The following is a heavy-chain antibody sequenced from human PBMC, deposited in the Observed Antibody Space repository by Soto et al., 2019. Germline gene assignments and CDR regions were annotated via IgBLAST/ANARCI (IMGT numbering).Heavy chain of an antibody. V-gene: IGHV4-4*07. D-gene: IGHD2-2*01. J-gene: IGHJ4*02. CDR1: GGSISRYY. Sequence: PSETLSHTWPVSGGSISRYYWSWFRQPAGKGLEWIGRIYTSGSTNYNPSLKSRVTMSVDTSKNQFSLKLSSVTAADTAVYYCARACTSNSCYGVFDYWGQWTLVTVS. CDR2: IYTSGST. CDR3: ARACTSNSCYGVFDY.